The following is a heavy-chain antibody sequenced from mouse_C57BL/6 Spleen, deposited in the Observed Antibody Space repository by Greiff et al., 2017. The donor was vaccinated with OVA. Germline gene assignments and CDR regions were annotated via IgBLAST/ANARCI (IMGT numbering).Heavy chain of an antibody. CDR1: GYSITSGYD. CDR2: ISCSGST. V-gene: IGHV3-1*01. CDR3: ARDAYDYPFAY. D-gene: IGHD2-4*01. J-gene: IGHJ3*01. Sequence: EVKLVESGPGMVKPSQSLSLTCTVTGYSITSGYDWHWIRHFPGNKLEWMGYISCSGSTNYNPSLKSRISITHATSKNHFFLKLNSVTTEDTATYYCARDAYDYPFAYRGQGTLVTVSA.